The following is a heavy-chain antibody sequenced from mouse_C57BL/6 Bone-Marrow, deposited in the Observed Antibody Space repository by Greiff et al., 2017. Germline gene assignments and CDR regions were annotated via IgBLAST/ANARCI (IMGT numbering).Heavy chain of an antibody. CDR2: IDPSDSYT. CDR3: AREREKSSVRYYYGSYYFDY. D-gene: IGHD1-1*01. CDR1: GYTFTSYW. V-gene: IGHV1-69*01. J-gene: IGHJ2*01. Sequence: QVQLKQPGAELVLPGASVKLSCKASGYTFTSYWMHWVKQRPGQGLEWIGEIDPSDSYTNYNQKFKGKSTLTVDKSSSTAYMQLSSLTSEDSAVYYCAREREKSSVRYYYGSYYFDYWGQGTTLTVSS.